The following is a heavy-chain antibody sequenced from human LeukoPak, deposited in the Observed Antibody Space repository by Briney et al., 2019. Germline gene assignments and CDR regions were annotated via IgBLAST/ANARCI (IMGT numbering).Heavy chain of an antibody. Sequence: SETLSLTCTVSGGSISSSSYYWGWIRQPPGKGLEWIGSIYYSGSTYYNPSLKSRVTISVDTSKNQFSLKLSSVTAADTAVYYCARSFNALALPFDYWGQGTLVTVSS. CDR1: GGSISSSSYY. CDR3: ARSFNALALPFDY. CDR2: IYYSGST. J-gene: IGHJ4*02. V-gene: IGHV4-39*07.